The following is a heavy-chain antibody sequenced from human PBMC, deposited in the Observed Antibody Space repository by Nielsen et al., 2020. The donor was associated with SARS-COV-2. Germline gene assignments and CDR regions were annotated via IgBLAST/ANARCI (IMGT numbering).Heavy chain of an antibody. CDR1: GGSISSGSYY. Sequence: SEILSLTCTVSGGSISSGSYYWTWIRQPAGKGLEWIGRIYTGGITTYNPSLKSRVTISLATSKNQFSLNLSSVTAADTAVYYCARGSDEGLTLWGQGTLVTVSS. V-gene: IGHV4-61*02. J-gene: IGHJ4*02. CDR2: IYTGGIT. CDR3: ARGSDEGLTL. D-gene: IGHD3-3*01.